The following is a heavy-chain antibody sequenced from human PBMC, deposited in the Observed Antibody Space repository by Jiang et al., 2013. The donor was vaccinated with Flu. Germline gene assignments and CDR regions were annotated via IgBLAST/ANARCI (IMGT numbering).Heavy chain of an antibody. D-gene: IGHD2-15*01. J-gene: IGHJ5*02. V-gene: IGHV4-39*01. Sequence: LLKPSETLSLTCTVSGGSISSSSYYWGWIRQPPGKGLEWIGSIYYSGSTYYNPSLKSRVTISVDTSKNQFSLKLSSVTAADTAVYYCARGGYCSGGSCYGNNWFDPWGQGTLVTVSS. CDR2: IYYSGST. CDR3: ARGGYCSGGSCYGNNWFDP. CDR1: GGSISSSSYY.